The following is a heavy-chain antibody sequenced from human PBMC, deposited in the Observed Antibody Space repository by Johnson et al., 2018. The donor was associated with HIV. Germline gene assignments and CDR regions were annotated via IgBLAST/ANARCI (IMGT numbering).Heavy chain of an antibody. CDR2: ISGSGGST. D-gene: IGHD6-25*01. CDR1: GFTFDDYC. Sequence: EVQLVESGGGLIQPGGSLRLSCAASGFTFDDYCVSWVRQAPGKGLEWVSAISGSGGSTYYADSVRGRFTISRDNSKNTLYLQMDNLRVEETAIYYCARDGESQRLPLGGAFDVWGQGTLVTVSS. V-gene: IGHV3-23*04. J-gene: IGHJ3*01. CDR3: ARDGESQRLPLGGAFDV.